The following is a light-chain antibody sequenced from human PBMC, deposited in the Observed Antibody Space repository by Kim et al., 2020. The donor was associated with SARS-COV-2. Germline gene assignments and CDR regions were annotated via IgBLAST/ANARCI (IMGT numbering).Light chain of an antibody. CDR1: SSDVGGYNY. J-gene: IGLJ3*02. Sequence: QSALTQPASVSGSPGQSITISCTGTSSDVGGYNYVSWYQQHPDKAPKLMIYDVSKRPSGVSNRFSGSKSGNTASLTISGLQAEDEADYYCSSYTSSSTPGFGGGTQLTVL. CDR2: DVS. V-gene: IGLV2-14*01. CDR3: SSYTSSSTPG.